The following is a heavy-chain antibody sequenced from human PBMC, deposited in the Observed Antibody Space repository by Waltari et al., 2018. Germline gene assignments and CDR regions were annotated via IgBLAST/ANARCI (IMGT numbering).Heavy chain of an antibody. V-gene: IGHV4-38-2*02. D-gene: IGHD6-19*01. Sequence: QVQLQESGPGLVKPSETLSLTCAVSGYSISSGYYWGWIRPPPGKGLEWIGSIYHSGSTYYNPSLKXRVTISVDTSKNQFSLKLSSVTAADTAVYYCARDLGGSSGWYDAFDIWGQGTXVTVSS. J-gene: IGHJ3*02. CDR1: GYSISSGYY. CDR2: IYHSGST. CDR3: ARDLGGSSGWYDAFDI.